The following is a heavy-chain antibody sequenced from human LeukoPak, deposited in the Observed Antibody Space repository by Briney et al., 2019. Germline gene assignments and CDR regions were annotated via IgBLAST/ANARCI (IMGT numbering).Heavy chain of an antibody. CDR2: IYHSGST. V-gene: IGHV4-30-2*01. Sequence: SETLSLTCAVSGGSISSGGYSWSWIRQPPGKGLEWIGYIYHSGSTYYNPSLKSRVTISVNTSKNQFSLKLSSVTAADTAVYYCARDRGYGPFDYWGQGTLVTVSS. D-gene: IGHD3-10*01. CDR1: GGSISSGGYS. CDR3: ARDRGYGPFDY. J-gene: IGHJ4*02.